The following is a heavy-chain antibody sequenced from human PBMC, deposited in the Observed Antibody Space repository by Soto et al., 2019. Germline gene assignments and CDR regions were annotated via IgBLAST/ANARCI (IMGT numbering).Heavy chain of an antibody. D-gene: IGHD2-21*01. Sequence: PGGSLRLSCAASGFTFSSYAMSWVRQAPGKGLEWVSAISGNGAGTYYADSVKGRFTISRDNSKNTLYLQMNSLRAEDTAVYYCAKALGAFFRAIIGWFDPWGQGTLVTVSS. J-gene: IGHJ5*02. CDR1: GFTFSSYA. CDR3: AKALGAFFRAIIGWFDP. V-gene: IGHV3-23*01. CDR2: ISGNGAGT.